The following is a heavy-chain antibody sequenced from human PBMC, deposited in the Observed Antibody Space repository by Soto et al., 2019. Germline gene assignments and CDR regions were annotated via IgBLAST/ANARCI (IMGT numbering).Heavy chain of an antibody. CDR2: INHSGST. J-gene: IGHJ4*02. D-gene: IGHD2-2*01. Sequence: QVQLQQWGAGLLKPSETLSLTCAVSGGSFSGYYWSWIRQPPGKGPERIGEINHSGSTNYNPSLKSRVTRSVDTSTNQFSLKLSSVTAADTAVYYCARGLSSSSWYASEENHYCLDFWGQGTLVTVSS. CDR3: ARGLSSSSWYASEENHYCLDF. V-gene: IGHV4-34*01. CDR1: GGSFSGYY.